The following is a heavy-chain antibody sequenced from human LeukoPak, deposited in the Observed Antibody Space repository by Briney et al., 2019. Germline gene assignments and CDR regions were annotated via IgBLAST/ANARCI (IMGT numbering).Heavy chain of an antibody. D-gene: IGHD6-19*01. J-gene: IGHJ4*02. CDR2: IYYSGST. Sequence: SETQSLTCTVYGGSISSYYWSWIRQPPGKGLEWIGYIYYSGSTNYNPSLKSRVTISVDTSKNQFSLKLSSVTAADTAVYYCARDRGSSGWYEGTYFDYWGQGTLVTVSS. CDR1: GGSISSYY. CDR3: ARDRGSSGWYEGTYFDY. V-gene: IGHV4-59*12.